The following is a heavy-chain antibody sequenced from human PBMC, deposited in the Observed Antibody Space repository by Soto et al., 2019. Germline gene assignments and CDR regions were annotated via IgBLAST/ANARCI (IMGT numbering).Heavy chain of an antibody. J-gene: IGHJ4*02. Sequence: QVQLLQSGPEVKKPGASVKVSCKGSGYAFKSFGIAWVRLAPGQGPEWVGWISGYNADTKYAQKFQGRVTMTTDTTASRACMELGGLRSDDTAVYYCGRYFWSGRLPYHFDFWGQGTLVTVSS. V-gene: IGHV1-18*01. D-gene: IGHD3-3*01. CDR2: ISGYNADT. CDR3: GRYFWSGRLPYHFDF. CDR1: GYAFKSFG.